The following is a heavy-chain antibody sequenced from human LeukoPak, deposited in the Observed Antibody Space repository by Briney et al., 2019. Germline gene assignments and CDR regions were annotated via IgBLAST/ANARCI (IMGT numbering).Heavy chain of an antibody. D-gene: IGHD3-22*01. CDR1: GFTFSSYA. J-gene: IGHJ4*02. Sequence: GRSLRLSCAASGFTFSSYAMHWVRQAPGKGLEWVAVISYDGSNKYYADSVKGRFTISRDNSKNTLYLQMNSLRAEDTAVYYCARIGYYDSSGYSTTHDYWGQGTLVTVSS. CDR2: ISYDGSNK. CDR3: ARIGYYDSSGYSTTHDY. V-gene: IGHV3-30*04.